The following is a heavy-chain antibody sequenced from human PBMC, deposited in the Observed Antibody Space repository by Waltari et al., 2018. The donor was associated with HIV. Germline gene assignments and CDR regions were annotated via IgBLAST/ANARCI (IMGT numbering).Heavy chain of an antibody. V-gene: IGHV4-39*01. D-gene: IGHD6-19*01. CDR3: ARHGARYSSGRDPFYFDY. CDR2: IYYSGST. Sequence: LHLQESGPGLVTPSATLSLTCPVSGGSISSRSYFWGWIRLPPGKGLEWIGSIYYSGSTYYNPSLKSRVTISVDTSKNQFALKLSSVTAADTAVYYCARHGARYSSGRDPFYFDYWGQGTLVTVSS. CDR1: GGSISSRSYF. J-gene: IGHJ4*02.